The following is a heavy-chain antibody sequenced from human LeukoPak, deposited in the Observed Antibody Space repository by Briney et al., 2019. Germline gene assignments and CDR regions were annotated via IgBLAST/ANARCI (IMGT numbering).Heavy chain of an antibody. V-gene: IGHV3-21*01. Sequence: GGSLRLSCAASGFTFSSYSMNWVRQAPGKGLEWVSSISSSSSYIYYADSVKGRFTISRDNSKNTLYLQMNSLRAEDTAVYYCAKDLAAAGLTYYYYMDVWGKGTTVTVSS. CDR2: ISSSSSYI. D-gene: IGHD6-13*01. CDR1: GFTFSSYS. J-gene: IGHJ6*03. CDR3: AKDLAAAGLTYYYYMDV.